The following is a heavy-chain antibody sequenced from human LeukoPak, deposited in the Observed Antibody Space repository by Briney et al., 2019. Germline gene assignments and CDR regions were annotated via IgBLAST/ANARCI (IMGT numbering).Heavy chain of an antibody. V-gene: IGHV3-11*06. CDR2: ISSTSIYT. CDR1: GFTFSDYY. J-gene: IGHJ3*02. Sequence: GSLKLSCAASGFTFSDYYMSWIRQGPGKGLEWVSDISSTSIYTNYADSVKGRFTISRDNAKNSLYLQMNSLIAEDTAVYYCARDTLLDIWGQGTMVTVSS. CDR3: ARDTLLDI.